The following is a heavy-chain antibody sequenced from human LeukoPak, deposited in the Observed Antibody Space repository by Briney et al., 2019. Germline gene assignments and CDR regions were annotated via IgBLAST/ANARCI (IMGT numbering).Heavy chain of an antibody. D-gene: IGHD6-6*01. Sequence: SQTLSLTCAISGDSVSSNSATWTWIRQSPSRGLERLGRTYYRSKWYNDYAQSVKSRITFSPDTSKNQFSLHLNSVTPADTAVYYCARVKSSSSLEWFDPWGQGTLVTVSS. V-gene: IGHV6-1*01. CDR1: GDSVSSNSAT. CDR2: TYYRSKWYN. J-gene: IGHJ5*02. CDR3: ARVKSSSSLEWFDP.